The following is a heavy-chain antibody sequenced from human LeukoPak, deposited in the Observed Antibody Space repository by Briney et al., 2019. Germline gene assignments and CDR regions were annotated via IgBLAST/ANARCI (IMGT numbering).Heavy chain of an antibody. CDR2: MNVEVSVT. D-gene: IGHD4-23*01. V-gene: IGHV3-74*01. CDR1: GFTVSSYW. Sequence: PGGSLRLSCAASGFTVSSYWMHWVRQVPGKGLVWVSRMNVEVSVTSYADFVKGRFTISRDIAKNTLYLQMNTLTAEDTAVYYCARDFGGNSDFWGQGTLVTVSS. J-gene: IGHJ4*02. CDR3: ARDFGGNSDF.